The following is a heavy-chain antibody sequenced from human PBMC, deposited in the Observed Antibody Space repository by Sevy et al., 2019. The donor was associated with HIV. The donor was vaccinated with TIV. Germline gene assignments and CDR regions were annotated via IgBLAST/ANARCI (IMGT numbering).Heavy chain of an antibody. D-gene: IGHD6-13*01. CDR2: ISCDSSRI. CDR3: AREGGYTDQGMDV. J-gene: IGHJ6*02. CDR1: GFTFSNYD. V-gene: IGHV3-48*01. Sequence: GGSLRLSCAASGFTFSNYDMNWVRQAPGKGGEWVSYISCDSSRIDYADSVKGRVTISRANAKNSLYVQMNRRRAEDKAVYYCAREGGYTDQGMDVWGQGTTVTVSS.